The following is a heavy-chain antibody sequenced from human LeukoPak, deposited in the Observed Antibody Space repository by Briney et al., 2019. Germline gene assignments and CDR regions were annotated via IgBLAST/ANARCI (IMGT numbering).Heavy chain of an antibody. Sequence: PGGSLRLSCEASGFSFTNTWMSWVRQAPGKGLEWVGRVKSKADDGTTDYAAPVQGRFTISRDDSKNTLYLQMNSLKTEDTAVYYCTTGGYYGSGSYPYYYGMDVWGQGTTVTVSS. V-gene: IGHV3-15*01. D-gene: IGHD3-10*01. CDR1: GFSFTNTW. CDR2: VKSKADDGTT. CDR3: TTGGYYGSGSYPYYYGMDV. J-gene: IGHJ6*02.